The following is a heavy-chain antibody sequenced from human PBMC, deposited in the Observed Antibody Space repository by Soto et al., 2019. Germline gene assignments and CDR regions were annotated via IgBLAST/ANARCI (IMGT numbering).Heavy chain of an antibody. CDR1: GGSISSAVYY. D-gene: IGHD1-1*01. CDR2: VYYSGST. J-gene: IGHJ3*02. Sequence: PSETLSLTCTVSGGSISSAVYYWSWIRQLPGKGLEWIGYVYYSGSTYYNPSLKSRVTISVDTSKNQFSLKLSSVTAADTAVYYCASDWNRHAFDIWGQGTMVTV. V-gene: IGHV4-31*03. CDR3: ASDWNRHAFDI.